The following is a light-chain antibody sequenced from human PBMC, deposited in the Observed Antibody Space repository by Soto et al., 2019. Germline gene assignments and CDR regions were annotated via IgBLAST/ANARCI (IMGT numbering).Light chain of an antibody. Sequence: IVMTQSPATLSVSPGERATLSCRASQSVSSNLVWYQQKPGQAPRLLIYDASTRATGIPARFSGSGSGTEFALTISSLQSEDFAVYYCQQYNSWLTFGGGTKVEIK. V-gene: IGKV3-15*01. CDR2: DAS. J-gene: IGKJ4*01. CDR1: QSVSSN. CDR3: QQYNSWLT.